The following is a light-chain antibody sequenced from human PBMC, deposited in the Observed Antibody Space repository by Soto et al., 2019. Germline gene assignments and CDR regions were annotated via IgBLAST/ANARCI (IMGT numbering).Light chain of an antibody. CDR2: DTS. V-gene: IGKV3-20*01. CDR1: QSVSSTF. J-gene: IGKJ1*01. CDR3: QQYGTSPWT. Sequence: EIVLTQSPGTLSLSPGERATLSCRASQSVSSTFLAWYQQKLGQAPRLLMYDTSTRAAGIPGRFSGSGSGTDFALTITRLEPEDFAVYYCQQYGTSPWTFGQGTKV.